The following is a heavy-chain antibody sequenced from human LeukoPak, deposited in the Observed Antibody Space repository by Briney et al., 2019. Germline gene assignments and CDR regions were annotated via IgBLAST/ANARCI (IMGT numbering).Heavy chain of an antibody. CDR1: GFTVSSKY. V-gene: IGHV3-66*01. D-gene: IGHD5-24*01. CDR3: AREDSGRDGFDY. Sequence: GGSLRLSCAASGFTVSSKYMSWLRQAPGKGLEWVSVLYSGGTTYYADSVKGRFTISRDNSKNTLYLQMNSPRAEDTAVYYCAREDSGRDGFDYWGQGTLVTVSS. CDR2: LYSGGTT. J-gene: IGHJ4*02.